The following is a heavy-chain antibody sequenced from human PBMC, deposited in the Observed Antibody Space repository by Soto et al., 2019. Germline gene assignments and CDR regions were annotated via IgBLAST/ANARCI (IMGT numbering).Heavy chain of an antibody. J-gene: IGHJ5*02. CDR2: IYYSGST. D-gene: IGHD6-13*01. V-gene: IGHV4-39*01. CDR3: ARHGLSYSSSWYVTNWFDP. Sequence: PSEPLSLTCTVSGGSISSSSYYWGWIRQPPGKGLEWIGSIYYSGSTYYNPSLKSRVTISVDTSKNQFSLKLSSVTAADTAVYYCARHGLSYSSSWYVTNWFDPWGQGTLVTVSS. CDR1: GGSISSSSYY.